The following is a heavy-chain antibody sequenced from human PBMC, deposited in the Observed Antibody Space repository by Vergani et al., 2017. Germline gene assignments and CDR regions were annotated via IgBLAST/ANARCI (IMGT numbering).Heavy chain of an antibody. CDR3: AKEGYGDYFVHAFDI. CDR2: IRYDGSNN. CDR1: GFPFSSYG. D-gene: IGHD4-17*01. Sequence: QVQLVESGGGVVQPGGSLRLSCAASGFPFSSYGMHWVRQAPGKGLEWVAFIRYDGSNNYYADSVKGRFTISSDNSKNTLYLQMNSLSAEDTAVYYCAKEGYGDYFVHAFDIWGQGTMVTVSS. J-gene: IGHJ3*02. V-gene: IGHV3-30*02.